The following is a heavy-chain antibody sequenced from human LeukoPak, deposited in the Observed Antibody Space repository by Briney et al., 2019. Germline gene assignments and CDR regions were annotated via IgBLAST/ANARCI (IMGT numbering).Heavy chain of an antibody. D-gene: IGHD5-12*01. CDR1: GGSFSGYY. CDR3: ARHGPHSGYPFDY. V-gene: IGHV4-34*01. J-gene: IGHJ4*02. Sequence: PSETLSLTCAVYGGSFSGYYWSWIRQPPGKGLEWIGEINHSGSTNYNPSLKSRVTISVDTSKNQFSLKLSSVTAADTAVYYCARHGPHSGYPFDYWGQGTLVTVSS. CDR2: INHSGST.